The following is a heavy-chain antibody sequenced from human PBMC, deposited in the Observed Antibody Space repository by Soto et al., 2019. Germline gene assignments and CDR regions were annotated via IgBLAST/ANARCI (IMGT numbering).Heavy chain of an antibody. D-gene: IGHD6-19*01. Sequence: QVQLVESGGGVVQPGRSLRLSCAASGFTFSSYGMHWVRQAPGKGLEWVAVIWYDGSNKYYADSVKGRFTISRDNSKNTLYLQMNSLRAKDTAVYYCARDKSSGWTGGDYWGQGTLVTVSS. CDR3: ARDKSSGWTGGDY. CDR2: IWYDGSNK. V-gene: IGHV3-33*01. CDR1: GFTFSSYG. J-gene: IGHJ4*02.